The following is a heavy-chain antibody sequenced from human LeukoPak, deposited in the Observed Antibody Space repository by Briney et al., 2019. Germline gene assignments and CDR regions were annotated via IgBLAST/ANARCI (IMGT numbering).Heavy chain of an antibody. V-gene: IGHV3-21*01. J-gene: IGHJ4*02. Sequence: GGSLRLSCAASGFTFSSYSMNWVRQAPGKGLEWVSSISSSSSYIYYADSVKGRFTISRDNAKNSLYLQMNSLRAEDTAVYYCARDVSGYPPNYQYYFDYWGQGSLVTVSS. CDR3: ARDVSGYPPNYQYYFDY. CDR2: ISSSSSYI. D-gene: IGHD3-3*01. CDR1: GFTFSSYS.